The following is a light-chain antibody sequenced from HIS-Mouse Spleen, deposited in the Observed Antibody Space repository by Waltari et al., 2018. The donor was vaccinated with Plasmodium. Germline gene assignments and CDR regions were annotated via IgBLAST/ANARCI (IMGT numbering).Light chain of an antibody. J-gene: IGKJ3*01. CDR3: QQYDNLPPLFT. V-gene: IGKV1-33*01. Sequence: DIQMTQSPSSLSASVGDRVTITCQASQAISNYLNWYQQKPGKAPKLLIYDASNLETGVPSRFSGSGSGTDLTVTISSLQPEDIATYYCQQYDNLPPLFTFGPGTKVDIK. CDR1: QAISNY. CDR2: DAS.